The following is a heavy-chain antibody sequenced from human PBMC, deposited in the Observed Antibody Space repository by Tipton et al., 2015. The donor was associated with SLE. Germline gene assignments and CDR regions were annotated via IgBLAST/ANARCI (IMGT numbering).Heavy chain of an antibody. V-gene: IGHV4-4*07. CDR3: ARDRYAGYDPLYNWFDP. CDR1: GDSINSHY. Sequence: TLSLTCTVSGDSINSHYWSWIRQPAGKGLQWIGRIYTSGTTNYNPSLKSRVTISIDTSKNQFSLKLNSVTAADTAVYYCARDRYAGYDPLYNWFDPWGQGTLVTVSS. CDR2: IYTSGTT. D-gene: IGHD5-12*01. J-gene: IGHJ5*02.